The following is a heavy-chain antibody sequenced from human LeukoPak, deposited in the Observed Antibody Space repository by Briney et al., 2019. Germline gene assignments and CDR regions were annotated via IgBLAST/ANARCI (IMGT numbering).Heavy chain of an antibody. D-gene: IGHD2-15*01. V-gene: IGHV3-30*04. CDR3: ARDGGRYCSGGSYYYFDY. CDR2: ISYDGSNK. J-gene: IGHJ4*02. CDR1: GFTFSSYA. Sequence: SLRLSCAASGFTFSSYAMHWVRQAPGKGLEWVAVISYDGSNKYYADSVKGRFTISRDNSKNTLYLQMNSLRAEDTAVYYCARDGGRYCSGGSYYYFDYWGQGTLVTVSS.